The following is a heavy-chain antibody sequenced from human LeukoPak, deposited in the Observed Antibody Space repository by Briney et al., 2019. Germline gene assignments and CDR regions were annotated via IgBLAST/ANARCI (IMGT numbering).Heavy chain of an antibody. CDR1: GLTFSIHW. CDR2: ISTSSSYI. CDR3: ARTAIAAAAFYNWFDS. D-gene: IGHD6-13*01. Sequence: GSLRLSCAASGLTFSIHWMNWVRQAPGKGLEWVSFISTSSSYIHYADSVKGRFTISRDNARNSLYLQMNSLRAEDTAVYYCARTAIAAAAFYNWFDSWGQGTLVTVSS. J-gene: IGHJ5*01. V-gene: IGHV3-21*01.